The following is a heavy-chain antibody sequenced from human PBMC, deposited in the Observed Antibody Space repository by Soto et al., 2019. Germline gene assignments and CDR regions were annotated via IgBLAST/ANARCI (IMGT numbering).Heavy chain of an antibody. V-gene: IGHV4-4*02. Sequence: PSETLSLTCDVSGGSIKTDNWWTWVRQSPGKGLEWIGEIYHSGSALYNPSLNNRLTISIDKSKKQFSLTLTSVTAADTALYFCARADSVWISKGFGLWGQGIQVTVSS. D-gene: IGHD1-1*01. J-gene: IGHJ4*02. CDR2: IYHSGSA. CDR1: GGSIKTDNW. CDR3: ARADSVWISKGFGL.